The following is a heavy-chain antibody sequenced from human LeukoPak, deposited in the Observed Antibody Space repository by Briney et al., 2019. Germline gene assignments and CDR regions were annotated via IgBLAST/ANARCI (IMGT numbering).Heavy chain of an antibody. CDR1: GFTVSSNY. J-gene: IGHJ4*02. Sequence: QTGGSLRLSCAASGFTVSSNYMTWVRQAPGKGLEWVSIIYSGGSTSYADSVKGRFTISRDNSKNTLYLQMNSLRAEGTAVYYCARDVVGATYFDWGQGTLVTVSS. D-gene: IGHD1-26*01. V-gene: IGHV3-53*01. CDR3: ARDVVGATYFD. CDR2: IYSGGST.